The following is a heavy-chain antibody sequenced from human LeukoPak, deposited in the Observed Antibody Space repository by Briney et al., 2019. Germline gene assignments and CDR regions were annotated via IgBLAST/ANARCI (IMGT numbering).Heavy chain of an antibody. CDR2: ISSSSSYI. V-gene: IGHV3-21*01. J-gene: IGHJ4*02. D-gene: IGHD6-19*01. CDR1: GFTFSSYS. Sequence: GGSLRLSCAASGFTFSSYSMNWVRQAPGKGLEWVPSISSSSSYIYYADSVKGRFSISRDNAKNSLYLQMNSLRAEDTAVYYCARDRISQWLTPRGYWGQGTLVTVSS. CDR3: ARDRISQWLTPRGY.